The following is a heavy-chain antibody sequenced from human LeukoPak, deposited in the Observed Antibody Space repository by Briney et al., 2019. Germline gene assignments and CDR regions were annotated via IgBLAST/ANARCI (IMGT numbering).Heavy chain of an antibody. J-gene: IGHJ5*02. Sequence: SETLSLTCAVYGGSFSDYYWSWLRQPPGKGLEWIGEINHSGSTNYNPSLKSRITISVDTSKNQFSLKLSSVTAADTAVYYCAARLWFGELSTNWFDPWGQGTLVTVSS. V-gene: IGHV4-34*01. D-gene: IGHD3-10*01. CDR2: INHSGST. CDR3: AARLWFGELSTNWFDP. CDR1: GGSFSDYY.